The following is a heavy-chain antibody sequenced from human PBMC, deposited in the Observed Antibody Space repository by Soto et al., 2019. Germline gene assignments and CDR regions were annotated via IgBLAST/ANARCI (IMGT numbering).Heavy chain of an antibody. CDR2: ISAYNGNT. J-gene: IGHJ6*02. D-gene: IGHD6-19*01. V-gene: IGHV1-18*01. Sequence: ASMKVSCKASGGTFSSYTISWVRQAPGQGLEWMGWISAYNGNTNYAQKLQGRVTMTTDTSTSTAYMELRSLRSDDTAVYYCARGAVAGNYYYYGMDVWGQGTTVTVSS. CDR1: GGTFSSYT. CDR3: ARGAVAGNYYYYGMDV.